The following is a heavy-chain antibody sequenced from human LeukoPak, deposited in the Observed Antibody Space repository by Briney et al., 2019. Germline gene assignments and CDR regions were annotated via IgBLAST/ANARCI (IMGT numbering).Heavy chain of an antibody. CDR3: AREYYGSGSYYN. J-gene: IGHJ4*02. V-gene: IGHV4-34*01. D-gene: IGHD3-10*01. CDR2: INHSGST. Sequence: SETLSLTCTVSGGPISYYYWSWIRQSPGKGLEWIGEINHSGSTNYNPSLKSRVTISVDTSKNQFSLKLSSVTAADTAVYYCAREYYGSGSYYNWGQGTLVTVSS. CDR1: GGPISYYY.